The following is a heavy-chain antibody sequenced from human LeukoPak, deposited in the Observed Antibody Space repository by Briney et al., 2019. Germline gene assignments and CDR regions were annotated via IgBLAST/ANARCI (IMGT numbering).Heavy chain of an antibody. D-gene: IGHD2-2*01. CDR3: TTDYCSSTSCYSL. J-gene: IGHJ4*02. CDR1: GFTFSNAW. Sequence: GGSLRLSCAASGFTFSNAWMSWVRQAPGKGLEWVGRIKSKTDGGTTDYAAPVKGRFTISRDDSKNTLYLQMSSLKTEDTAVYYRTTDYCSSTSCYSLWGQGTLVTVSS. CDR2: IKSKTDGGTT. V-gene: IGHV3-15*01.